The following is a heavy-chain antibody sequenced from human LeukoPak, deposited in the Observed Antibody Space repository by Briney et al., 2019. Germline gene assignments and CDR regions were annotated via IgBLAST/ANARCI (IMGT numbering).Heavy chain of an antibody. Sequence: PGGSLRLSCAVSGFPFSSGHMHWVRQAPGQGLEWVATFYRGGNTYHAHSVKGRLTVSRDNLKNTVSLQMDSLRAEDTAVYYCAPWKSATYDGLALWGQGTRVTVSS. CDR2: FYRGGNT. J-gene: IGHJ3*01. D-gene: IGHD3-16*01. CDR3: APWKSATYDGLAL. CDR1: GFPFSSGH. V-gene: IGHV3-53*01.